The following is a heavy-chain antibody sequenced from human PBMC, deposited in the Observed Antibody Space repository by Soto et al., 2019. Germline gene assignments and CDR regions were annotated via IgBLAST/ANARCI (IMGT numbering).Heavy chain of an antibody. CDR2: IDPSDSYT. D-gene: IGHD5-12*01. CDR1: GYSFTSYW. V-gene: IGHV5-10-1*01. CDR3: ARLSKGHVWLPPSGDY. J-gene: IGHJ4*02. Sequence: PGESLKISCQGSGYSFTSYWISWVRQMPGKGLEWMGRIDPSDSYTNYSPSFQGHVTISADKSISTAYLQWSSLKASDTAMYYCARLSKGHVWLPPSGDYWGQGTLVTVSS.